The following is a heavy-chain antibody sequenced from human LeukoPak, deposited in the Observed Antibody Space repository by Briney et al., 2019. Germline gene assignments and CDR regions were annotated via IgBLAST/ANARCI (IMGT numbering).Heavy chain of an antibody. CDR1: GGSISSYY. CDR2: IYYSGST. CDR3: ARDGDSSGQFDY. V-gene: IGHV4-59*12. J-gene: IGHJ4*02. D-gene: IGHD3-22*01. Sequence: SETLSLTCTVSGGSISSYYWSWIRQPPGKGLEWIGYIYYSGSTNYNPSLKSRVTISVDTSKNQFSLKLSSVTAADTAVYYCARDGDSSGQFDYWGQGTLVTVSS.